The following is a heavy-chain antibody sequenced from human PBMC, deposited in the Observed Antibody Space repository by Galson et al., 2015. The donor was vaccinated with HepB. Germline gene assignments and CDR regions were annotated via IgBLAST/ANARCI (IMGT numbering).Heavy chain of an antibody. D-gene: IGHD2-21*01. V-gene: IGHV3-30*18. CDR2: ISHDGTK. J-gene: IGHJ6*03. Sequence: SLRLSCSASGFTFSSYGMHWVRQAPGKGLEWLAVISHDGTKYYADSVKGRSTISRDNSKNTLYLQMSSLRDEDTAVYACAKSRSYCGGSICGNCYYMDVWGKGTTVTVSS. CDR3: AKSRSYCGGSICGNCYYMDV. CDR1: GFTFSSYG.